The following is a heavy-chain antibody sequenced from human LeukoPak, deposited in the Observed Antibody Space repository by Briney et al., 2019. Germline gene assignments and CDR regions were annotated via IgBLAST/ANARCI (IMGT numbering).Heavy chain of an antibody. CDR3: VRDGGNFDVDY. CDR2: ISHSGDT. CDR1: GGSISSSGYY. Sequence: PSETLSLTCSVSGGSISSSGYYWGWIRQPPGKGLEWMGSISHSGDTYYNPSLKSRITISQDTSKNQFSLKLSSLTAADTAVYYCVRDGGNFDVDYWGQGTLVTVSS. D-gene: IGHD3-9*01. J-gene: IGHJ4*02. V-gene: IGHV4-39*07.